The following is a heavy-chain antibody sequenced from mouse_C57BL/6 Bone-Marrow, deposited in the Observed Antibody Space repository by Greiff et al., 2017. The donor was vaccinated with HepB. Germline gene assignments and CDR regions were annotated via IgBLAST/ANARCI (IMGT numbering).Heavy chain of an antibody. CDR1: GYAFTNYL. Sequence: VQGVESGAELVRPGTSVKVSCKASGYAFTNYLIEWVKQRPGQGLEWIGVINPGSGGTNYNEKFKGKATLTADKSSSTAYMQLSSLTSEDSAVYFCARGRYFDVWGTGTTVTVSS. CDR3: ARGRYFDV. J-gene: IGHJ1*03. CDR2: INPGSGGT. V-gene: IGHV1-54*01.